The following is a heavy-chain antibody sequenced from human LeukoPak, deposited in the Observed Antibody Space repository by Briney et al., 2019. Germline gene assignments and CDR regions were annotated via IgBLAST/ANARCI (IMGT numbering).Heavy chain of an antibody. D-gene: IGHD3-3*01. CDR3: ASRDYDFWSGYYRGFDY. Sequence: PSETLSLTCAVCGGSFSGYYWSWIRQPPGKGLEWIGEINHSGSTNYNPSLKSRVTISVDTSKNQFSLKLSSVTAADTAVYYCASRDYDFWSGYYRGFDYWGQGTLVTVSS. CDR2: INHSGST. J-gene: IGHJ4*02. CDR1: GGSFSGYY. V-gene: IGHV4-34*01.